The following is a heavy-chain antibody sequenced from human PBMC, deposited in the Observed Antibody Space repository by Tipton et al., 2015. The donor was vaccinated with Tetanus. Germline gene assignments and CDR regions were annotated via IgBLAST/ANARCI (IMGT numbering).Heavy chain of an antibody. CDR2: ITSSGSFI. CDR3: ARGSLAARPSEHDN. V-gene: IGHV3-21*01. D-gene: IGHD6-25*01. J-gene: IGHJ4*02. CDR1: GFTFSPYS. Sequence: SLRLSCAASGFTFSPYSMNWVRQSPGKGLEWVSFITSSGSFIDYADSVKGRFTISRDNAKNSLSLQMNNVRAEDTAVYYCARGSLAARPSEHDNWGQGTLVSFSS.